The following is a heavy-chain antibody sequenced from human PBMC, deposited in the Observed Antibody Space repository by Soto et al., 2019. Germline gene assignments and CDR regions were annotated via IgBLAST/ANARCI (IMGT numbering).Heavy chain of an antibody. J-gene: IGHJ1*01. V-gene: IGHV3-23*01. CDR1: GFTFSSYA. CDR3: AKAPSSGSTGVVVDIQH. D-gene: IGHD3-3*01. CDR2: ISGSGGST. Sequence: HPGGSLRLSCAASGFTFSSYAMSWVRQAPGKGLEWVSAISGSGGSTYYADSVKGRFTISRDNSKNTLYLQMNSLRAEDTAVYYCAKAPSSGSTGVVVDIQHWGQGTLVSVS.